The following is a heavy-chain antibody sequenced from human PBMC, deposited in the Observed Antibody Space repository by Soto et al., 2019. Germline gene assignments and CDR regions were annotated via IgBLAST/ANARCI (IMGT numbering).Heavy chain of an antibody. Sequence: PSETLSLTCTVSGGSISSGGYYLRWIRPHPGKGLEWIGYIYYSGSTYYNPSLKSRVTISVDTSKNQFSLKLSSVTAADTAVYYCARSGYSYGPNPLLYWGQGTLVTVSS. D-gene: IGHD5-18*01. CDR3: ARSGYSYGPNPLLY. V-gene: IGHV4-31*03. CDR2: IYYSGST. J-gene: IGHJ4*02. CDR1: GGSISSGGYY.